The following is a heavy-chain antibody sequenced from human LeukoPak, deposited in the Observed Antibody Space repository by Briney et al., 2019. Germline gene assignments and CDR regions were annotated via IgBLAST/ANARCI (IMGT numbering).Heavy chain of an antibody. Sequence: ASVKVSCKASGYTFISHGITWVRQAPGQGLEWMGWISTYSGNTHYAQKFQGRVTLTKDTSTTTAYLELRSLRSDDTAVYYCARDLAVLGVVFTSYMDVWGQGTPVTVSS. CDR1: GYTFISHG. J-gene: IGHJ6*03. V-gene: IGHV1-18*01. D-gene: IGHD3-3*01. CDR3: ARDLAVLGVVFTSYMDV. CDR2: ISTYSGNT.